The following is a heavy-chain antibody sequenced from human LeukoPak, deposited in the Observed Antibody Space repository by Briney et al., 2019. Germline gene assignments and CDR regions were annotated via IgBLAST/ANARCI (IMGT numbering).Heavy chain of an antibody. V-gene: IGHV3-74*01. J-gene: IGHJ4*02. CDR1: GFTLSNYW. Sequence: GGSLRLSCAASGFTLSNYWMHWIRQVPGKGLVWVSHIKYDGSATNYADSVKGRFTISRDNAKNTLYLQMNSLRAEDTAVYYCVSGSLQSGYNFDYWGQGALVTVSS. CDR2: IKYDGSAT. D-gene: IGHD3-3*01. CDR3: VSGSLQSGYNFDY.